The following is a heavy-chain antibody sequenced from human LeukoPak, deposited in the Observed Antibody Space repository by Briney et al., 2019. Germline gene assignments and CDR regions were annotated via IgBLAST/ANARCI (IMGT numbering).Heavy chain of an antibody. V-gene: IGHV5-51*01. J-gene: IGHJ4*02. D-gene: IGHD1-20*01. Sequence: GASLKISCKGSGYSFTSYWIGWVRQLPGKGLEWMGIIYPGDSDTRHSPSFQGQVTISADKSISTAYLQWSSLKASDTAMYYCARSLYNWNYLDYWGQGTLVTVSS. CDR1: GYSFTSYW. CDR3: ARSLYNWNYLDY. CDR2: IYPGDSDT.